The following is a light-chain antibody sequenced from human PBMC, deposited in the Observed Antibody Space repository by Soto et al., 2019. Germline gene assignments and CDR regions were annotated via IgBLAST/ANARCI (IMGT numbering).Light chain of an antibody. J-gene: IGKJ3*01. CDR3: QQSYTTFEVS. Sequence: DIQMTQSPSFLSASVGDRVTITCRATRNIANYLNWYQQKPGQAPELLISSASTLQSGVPSRFSGSGFGTDFTLTINNLQPADFATYICQQSYTTFEVSFDPGTKVDRK. CDR2: SAS. V-gene: IGKV1-39*01. CDR1: RNIANY.